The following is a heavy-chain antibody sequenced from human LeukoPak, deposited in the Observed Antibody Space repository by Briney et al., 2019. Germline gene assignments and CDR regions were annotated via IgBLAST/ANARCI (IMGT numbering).Heavy chain of an antibody. CDR2: IRSKAYGGTT. J-gene: IGHJ4*02. V-gene: IGHV3-49*04. CDR3: TRVTHDYGDYCIGY. Sequence: GGSLRLSCAASGFTVSSNYMSWVRQAPGKGLEWVGFIRSKAYGGTTEYAASVKGRFTISRDDSKSIAYLQMNSLKTEDTAVYYCTRVTHDYGDYCIGYWGQGTLVTVSS. D-gene: IGHD4-17*01. CDR1: GFTVSSNY.